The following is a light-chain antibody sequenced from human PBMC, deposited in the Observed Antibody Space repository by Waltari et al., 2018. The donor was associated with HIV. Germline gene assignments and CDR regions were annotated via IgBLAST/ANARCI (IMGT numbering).Light chain of an antibody. CDR1: SSDVGGYNY. J-gene: IGLJ1*01. CDR2: EVS. V-gene: IGLV2-14*01. Sequence: QSALTQPASVSGSPGQSITISCTGTSSDVGGYNYVSWYQQHPGKAPKLMIYEVSNRPAGGSNRFSGSKSGNTASLTISGLQAEDEADYDCSSYASSSTPYVFGTGTKVTVL. CDR3: SSYASSSTPYV.